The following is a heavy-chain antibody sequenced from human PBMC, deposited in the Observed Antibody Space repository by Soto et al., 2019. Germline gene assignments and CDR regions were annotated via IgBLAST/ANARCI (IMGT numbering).Heavy chain of an antibody. CDR2: IYWDDDK. CDR3: AHRYADYSFDY. Sequence: QITLKESGPTLVKPTQTLTLTCTFSGFSLSTSGVGVGWIRQPPGKALEWLALIYWDDDKRYSPSLKSRLTIPTDTSKNQVVLTMTNMDPVDTATYYCAHRYADYSFDYWGQGTLVTVSS. J-gene: IGHJ4*02. CDR1: GFSLSTSGVG. V-gene: IGHV2-5*02. D-gene: IGHD4-17*01.